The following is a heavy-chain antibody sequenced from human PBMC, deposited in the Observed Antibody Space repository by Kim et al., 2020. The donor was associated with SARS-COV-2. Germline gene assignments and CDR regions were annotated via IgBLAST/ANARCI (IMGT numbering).Heavy chain of an antibody. D-gene: IGHD2-8*02. V-gene: IGHV3-73*01. CDR1: GFSFSDSS. CDR2: IRSKANNYAT. J-gene: IGHJ3*02. CDR3: GRSPPYDGTYWDAFDI. Sequence: GGSLRLSCAASGFSFSDSSVHWVRQASGRGLGWVGRIRSKANNYATEYAVSVSGRFTMLRDESKNTAYLQMNRLKNEDTDLYYSGRSPPYDGTYWDAFDICGRGARCTVSS.